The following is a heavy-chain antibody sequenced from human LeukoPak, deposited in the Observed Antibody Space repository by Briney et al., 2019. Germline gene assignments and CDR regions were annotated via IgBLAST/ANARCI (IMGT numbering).Heavy chain of an antibody. V-gene: IGHV1-69*04. CDR1: GGTFSSYA. CDR2: IIPILGIA. J-gene: IGHJ4*02. CDR3: ARDRLSITMVRGVLFDY. D-gene: IGHD3-10*01. Sequence: ASVKVSCKASGGTFSSYAISWVRQAPGQGLEWMGRIIPILGIANYAQKFQGRVTITADKSTSTAYMELSSLRSEDTAVYYCARDRLSITMVRGVLFDYWGQGTLVTVSS.